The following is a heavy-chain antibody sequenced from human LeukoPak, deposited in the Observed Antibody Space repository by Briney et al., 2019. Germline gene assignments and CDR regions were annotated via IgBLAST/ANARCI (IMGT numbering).Heavy chain of an antibody. CDR3: AKKAKSNSPYYYYYGMDV. D-gene: IGHD4-11*01. J-gene: IGHJ6*02. V-gene: IGHV3-33*06. Sequence: PGGSLRLSCAASGFTFSSYGMHWVRQAPGKGLEWVAVIWYDGSNKYYADSVKGRFTISRDNSKNTLYLQMNSLRAEDTAVYYCAKKAKSNSPYYYYYGMDVWGQGTTVTVSS. CDR1: GFTFSSYG. CDR2: IWYDGSNK.